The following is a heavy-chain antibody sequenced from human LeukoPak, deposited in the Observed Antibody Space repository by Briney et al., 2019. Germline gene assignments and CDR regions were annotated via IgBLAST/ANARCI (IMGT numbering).Heavy chain of an antibody. D-gene: IGHD2-2*01. CDR1: GGSVSCGSYY. J-gene: IGHJ3*02. CDR3: ARVFDVVVPAAMTDAFDI. CDR2: IYYSGST. V-gene: IGHV4-61*01. Sequence: SETLSLTCTVSGGSVSCGSYYWSWIRQPPGKGLEWIGYIYYSGSTNYNPSLKSRVTISVDTSKNQFSLKLSSVTAADTAVYYCARVFDVVVPAAMTDAFDIWGQGTMVTVSS.